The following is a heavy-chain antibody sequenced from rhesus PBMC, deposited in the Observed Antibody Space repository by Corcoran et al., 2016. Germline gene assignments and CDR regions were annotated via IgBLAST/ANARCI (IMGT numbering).Heavy chain of an antibody. D-gene: IGHD6S26*01. CDR2: LYWDEDK. Sequence: QVTLTESGPALVKSTQTLTLTCSSSGFSLTTTGVGVGWLRQPQGKALERLALLYWDEDKRYSTSLKNRLTIFKDTSNNQVVLIMTNMDPVDTATYYCARRPGDSSGWSPYGLDSWGQGVGVTVSS. V-gene: IGHV2-174*01. CDR1: GFSLTTTGVG. J-gene: IGHJ6*01. CDR3: ARRPGDSSGWSPYGLDS.